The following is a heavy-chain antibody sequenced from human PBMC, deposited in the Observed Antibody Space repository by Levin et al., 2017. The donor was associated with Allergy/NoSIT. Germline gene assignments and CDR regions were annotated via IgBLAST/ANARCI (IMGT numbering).Heavy chain of an antibody. V-gene: IGHV3-74*01. D-gene: IGHD3-10*01. Sequence: TFSSYWMHWVRQAPGKGLVWVSRINSDGSSTSYADSVKGRFTISRDNAKNTLYLQMNSLRAEDTAVYYCARAGEDRLRYFDLWGRGTLVTVSS. CDR1: TFSSYW. CDR2: INSDGSST. CDR3: ARAGEDRLRYFDL. J-gene: IGHJ2*01.